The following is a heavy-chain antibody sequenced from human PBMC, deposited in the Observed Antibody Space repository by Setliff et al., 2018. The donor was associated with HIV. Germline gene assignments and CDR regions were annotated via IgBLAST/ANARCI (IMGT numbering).Heavy chain of an antibody. J-gene: IGHJ4*02. CDR2: INHSGST. CDR3: ARTTVTIYYFDY. CDR1: GGSFSGYY. D-gene: IGHD4-17*01. V-gene: IGHV4-34*01. Sequence: ETLSLTCAVYGGSFSGYYWSWIRQPPGKGLEWIGEINHSGSTNYNPSLKSRVTISVDTSKNQFSLKLSSVTAADTAVYYCARTTVTIYYFDYWGQGTLVTVSS.